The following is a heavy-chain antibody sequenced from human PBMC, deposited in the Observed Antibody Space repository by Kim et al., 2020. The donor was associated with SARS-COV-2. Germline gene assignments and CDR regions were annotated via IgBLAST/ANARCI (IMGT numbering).Heavy chain of an antibody. J-gene: IGHJ6*02. CDR2: ISAYNGNT. D-gene: IGHD3-10*01. V-gene: IGHV1-18*01. CDR3: ARAGVHYYGSGSFDYGMDV. CDR1: GYTFTSYG. Sequence: ASVKVSCKASGYTFTSYGISWVRQAPGQGLEWMGWISAYNGNTNYAQKLQGRVTMTTDTSTSTAYMELRSLRSDDTAVYYCARAGVHYYGSGSFDYGMDVWGQGTTVTVSS.